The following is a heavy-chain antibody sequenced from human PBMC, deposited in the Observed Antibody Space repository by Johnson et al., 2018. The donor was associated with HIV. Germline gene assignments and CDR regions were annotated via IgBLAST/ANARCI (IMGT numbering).Heavy chain of an antibody. D-gene: IGHD7-27*01. Sequence: QMQLVESGGGVVQPGGSLRLSCAASGFTFSSYAMHWVRQAPGKGLEWVAVISYDGSNKYYADSVKGRFTISRDNSKNTLYLQMNSLRAEDTAVYYCARSNWAHFDAFDIWGQGTMVTVSS. J-gene: IGHJ3*02. V-gene: IGHV3-30*04. CDR1: GFTFSSYA. CDR2: ISYDGSNK. CDR3: ARSNWAHFDAFDI.